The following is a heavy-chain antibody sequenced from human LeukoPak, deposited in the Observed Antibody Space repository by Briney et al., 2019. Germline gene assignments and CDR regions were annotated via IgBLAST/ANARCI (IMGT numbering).Heavy chain of an antibody. CDR1: GFTFSSYG. V-gene: IGHV3-33*01. J-gene: IGHJ4*02. D-gene: IGHD3-22*01. CDR3: ARDEYYDSSGFDY. CDR2: IWYDGSDK. Sequence: PGGSLRLSCAASGFTFSSYGMHWVRQAPGKGLEWVAVIWYDGSDKYYADSVKGRFTISRDNSKNSLYLQMNSLRAEDTAVYYCARDEYYDSSGFDYWGQGTLVTVSS.